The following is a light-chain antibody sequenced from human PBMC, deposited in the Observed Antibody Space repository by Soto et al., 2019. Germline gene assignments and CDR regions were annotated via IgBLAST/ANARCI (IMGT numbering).Light chain of an antibody. CDR2: EVS. V-gene: IGLV2-14*01. J-gene: IGLJ2*01. Sequence: QSALTQPASVSGSPGQSITISCTGTSSDVGDYFSWYQQHPGKAPKLMIYEVSNRPSGVSNRFSGSKSGNTASLTISGLQAEDEADYYCSSYTSSTTVVFGGGPKLTVL. CDR1: SSDVGDY. CDR3: SSYTSSTTVV.